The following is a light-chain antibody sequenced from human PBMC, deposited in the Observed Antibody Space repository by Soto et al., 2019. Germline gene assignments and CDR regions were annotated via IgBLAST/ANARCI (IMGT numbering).Light chain of an antibody. CDR1: QSINSY. Sequence: DIQMTQSPISLSASVGDRVTITCRASQSINSYLNWYQQKPGKAPKLLIYAASSLQSGVPSRFSGSGSGTDFTLTISSLQPEDFATYYCQQSYSTPRTFGQGTKVEIK. CDR3: QQSYSTPRT. V-gene: IGKV1-39*01. J-gene: IGKJ1*01. CDR2: AAS.